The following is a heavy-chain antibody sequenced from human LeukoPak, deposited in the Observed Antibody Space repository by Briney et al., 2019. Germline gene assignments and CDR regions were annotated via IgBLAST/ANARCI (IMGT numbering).Heavy chain of an antibody. Sequence: SETLSLTCTVSGGSISSYHWSWIRQVPGQGLEWIGYIYYSGSSNYNPSLKSRVTISVDTSKNQFSLKLSSVTAADTAVYYCARGLAARQTYYFDCWGQGTLVTVSS. CDR3: ARGLAARQTYYFDC. J-gene: IGHJ4*02. CDR2: IYYSGSS. D-gene: IGHD6-6*01. CDR1: GGSISSYH. V-gene: IGHV4-59*01.